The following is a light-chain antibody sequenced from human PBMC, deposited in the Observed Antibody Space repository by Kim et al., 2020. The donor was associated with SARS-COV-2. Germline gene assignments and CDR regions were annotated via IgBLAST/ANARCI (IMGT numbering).Light chain of an antibody. CDR2: WGS. V-gene: IGKV1-39*01. Sequence: SASVGDSVTSPCRASQCSSNYLSWYQQTSGKAPKLLIYWGSTLQSGVPSRFSGSGSGRNFTLTISSLQPEDFGAYFCQQSYTNPYTFGQGTKLEI. CDR1: QCSSNY. CDR3: QQSYTNPYT. J-gene: IGKJ2*01.